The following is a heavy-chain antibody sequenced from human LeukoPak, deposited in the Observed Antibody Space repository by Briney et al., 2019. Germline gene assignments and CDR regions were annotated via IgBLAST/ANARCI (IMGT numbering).Heavy chain of an antibody. J-gene: IGHJ6*03. Sequence: SETLSLTCTVSGASIRSSVYYWGWIRQPPGKGLEWIGTIYHSGSTYYNPSLKSRVTISVDTSKNQFSLKLSSVTAADTAVYYCARVTYCSGGSCYPRYGFYAYYYYYYMDVWGKGTTVTVSS. V-gene: IGHV4-39*07. CDR1: GASIRSSVYY. CDR3: ARVTYCSGGSCYPRYGFYAYYYYYYMDV. CDR2: IYHSGST. D-gene: IGHD2-15*01.